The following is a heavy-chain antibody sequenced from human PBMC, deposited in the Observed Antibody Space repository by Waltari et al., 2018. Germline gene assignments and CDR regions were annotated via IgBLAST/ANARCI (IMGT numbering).Heavy chain of an antibody. CDR3: ARGVFDS. CDR2: VSGTTSYR. Sequence: DVQLVESGGGLVKPGGSLRLSCGASGFDFNIYGMNWVRQSPGKGREWVALVSGTTSYRYYADSVKGRFTVSRDSAKTSVYLQMDSLRVEDTAVYYCARGVFDSWGQGTLVTVSS. V-gene: IGHV3-21*01. J-gene: IGHJ5*01. CDR1: GFDFNIYG.